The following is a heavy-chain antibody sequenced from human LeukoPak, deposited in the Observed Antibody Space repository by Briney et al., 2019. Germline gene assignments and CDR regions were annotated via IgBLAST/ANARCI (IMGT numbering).Heavy chain of an antibody. Sequence: GGSLRLSCAASGFNASSNYMSWVRQAPGKGLEWVSVLYGAGSTYYADSVKGRFTISRHDSQNTLFLQMNSLRAEDTAVYYCARGGTPGFSTGRIDYWGQGTLVTVSS. J-gene: IGHJ4*02. CDR3: ARGGTPGFSTGRIDY. CDR2: LYGAGST. D-gene: IGHD6-19*01. V-gene: IGHV3-53*04. CDR1: GFNASSNY.